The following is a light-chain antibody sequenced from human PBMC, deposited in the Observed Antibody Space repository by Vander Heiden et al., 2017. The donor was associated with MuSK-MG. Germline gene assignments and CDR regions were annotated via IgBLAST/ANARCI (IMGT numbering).Light chain of an antibody. Sequence: QSALTQPPSASGSPRPSVSIPGTGTSSDVCGYNYVSWYQQHPGKTPKLIIYEVTKRPSGVPDRFSGSKSGNTASLNVSGLQAEDEADYYCCSYGGTNNFYVFGTGTKVTVL. J-gene: IGLJ1*01. CDR3: CSYGGTNNFYV. V-gene: IGLV2-8*01. CDR1: SSDVCGYNY. CDR2: EVT.